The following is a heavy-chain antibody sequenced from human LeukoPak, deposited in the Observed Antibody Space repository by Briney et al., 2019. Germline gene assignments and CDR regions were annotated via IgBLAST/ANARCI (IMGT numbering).Heavy chain of an antibody. V-gene: IGHV4-4*07. Sequence: SETLSLTCTVSGGSISSYHWSWIRQPAGKGLEWVGRIYTSGNTNYNPSLKSRVTMSVDASKNQFSLNLISVTAADTAVYYCARESIYCSSTSCYDPYYFDYWGQGTLVTVSS. J-gene: IGHJ4*02. CDR1: GGSISSYH. CDR3: ARESIYCSSTSCYDPYYFDY. CDR2: IYTSGNT. D-gene: IGHD2-2*01.